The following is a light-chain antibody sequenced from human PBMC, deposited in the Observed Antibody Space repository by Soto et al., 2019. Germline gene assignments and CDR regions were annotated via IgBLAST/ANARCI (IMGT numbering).Light chain of an antibody. CDR3: QQRSNWPLFT. CDR1: QSVSSY. Sequence: EIVLTQSPATLSFSPGERATLSCRASQSVSSYLAWYQQKPGQAPRLLIYDASNGATGIPARFSGSGSGTDFTLTISSLEPEDFAVYYCQQRSNWPLFTFGPGTKVDIK. CDR2: DAS. V-gene: IGKV3-11*01. J-gene: IGKJ3*01.